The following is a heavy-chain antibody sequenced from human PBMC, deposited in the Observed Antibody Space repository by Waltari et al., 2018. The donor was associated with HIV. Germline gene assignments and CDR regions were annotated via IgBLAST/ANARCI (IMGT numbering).Heavy chain of an antibody. Sequence: EVQLVETGGELVQSGGSLRLSCAASGFTFSSPWMHWVSQAPGKGLVWVSRVNMDGGDVTYADIAKGRFTISRDNAKNTLFLQMNSLRVDDTGIYFCTRDDYDFWSGSRRDFYYGMDVWGQGTTVSVSS. V-gene: IGHV3-74*01. CDR1: GFTFSSPW. CDR2: VNMDGGDV. D-gene: IGHD3-3*01. CDR3: TRDDYDFWSGSRRDFYYGMDV. J-gene: IGHJ6*02.